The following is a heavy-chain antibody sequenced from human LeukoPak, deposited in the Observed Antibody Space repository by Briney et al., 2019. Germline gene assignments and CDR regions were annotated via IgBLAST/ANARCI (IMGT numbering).Heavy chain of an antibody. J-gene: IGHJ5*02. D-gene: IGHD2-2*01. CDR1: GDTFTGYY. CDR2: INPNSGGT. V-gene: IGHV1-2*02. CDR3: ARERCSSTSCYNWFDP. Sequence: ASVKVSCKASGDTFTGYYMHWVRQAPGHGLEWMGWINPNSGGTNYAQKFQGRVTMSRDTSISTAYMELSRLRSDDTAVYYCARERCSSTSCYNWFDPWGQGTLVTVSS.